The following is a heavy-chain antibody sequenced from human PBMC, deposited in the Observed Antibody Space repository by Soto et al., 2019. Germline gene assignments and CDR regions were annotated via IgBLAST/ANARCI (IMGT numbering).Heavy chain of an antibody. J-gene: IGHJ2*01. CDR3: AKPRGSPRLWYFDR. CDR1: GFTFSSYA. V-gene: IGHV3-30-3*02. CDR2: ISYDGSNK. Sequence: GGSLRLSCAASGFTFSSYAMHWVRQAPGKGLEWVAVISYDGSNKYYADSVKGRFTISRDNSKNTLYLQMNSLRAEDTAVYYCAKPRGSPRLWYFDRWGRGTLVTVSS. D-gene: IGHD1-26*01.